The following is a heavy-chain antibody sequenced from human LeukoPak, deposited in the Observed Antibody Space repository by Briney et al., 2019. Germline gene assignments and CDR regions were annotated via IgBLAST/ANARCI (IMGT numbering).Heavy chain of an antibody. CDR3: AKDRPQSYYYFDY. D-gene: IGHD1-26*01. Sequence: GGSLRLTCAASGYTFSSYAMGWVRQAPGRGLEWVSSISSTGSTTYYADSVKGRFTISRDTSKNTLYLLMNSLRAEDTAVYYCAKDRPQSYYYFDYWGHGTLVTVSS. CDR1: GYTFSSYA. J-gene: IGHJ4*01. CDR2: ISSTGSTT. V-gene: IGHV3-23*01.